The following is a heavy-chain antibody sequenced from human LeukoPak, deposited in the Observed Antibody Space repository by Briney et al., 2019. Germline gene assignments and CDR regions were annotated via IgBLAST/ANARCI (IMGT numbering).Heavy chain of an antibody. V-gene: IGHV7-4-1*02. Sequence: ASVKVSCKASGYTFTSYAMNWVRQAPGQGLEWMGWINTNTGNPTYAQGFTGRFVFSLDTSVSTAYLQISSLKAEDTAVYYCARGRITMVRGVINWFDPWGQGTLVTVSS. J-gene: IGHJ5*02. CDR2: INTNTGNP. CDR1: GYTFTSYA. CDR3: ARGRITMVRGVINWFDP. D-gene: IGHD3-10*01.